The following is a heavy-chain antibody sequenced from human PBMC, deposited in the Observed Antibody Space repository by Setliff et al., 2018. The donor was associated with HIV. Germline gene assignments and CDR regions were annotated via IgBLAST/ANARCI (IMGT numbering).Heavy chain of an antibody. CDR2: INEDGSIT. D-gene: IGHD4-17*01. J-gene: IGHJ6*03. Sequence: PGGSLRLSCVVSGFTFSNYWMNWVRQAPGKGLVWVSRINEDGSITTYADSVEGRFTISRDNAKNTVYLQMNSLRAEDTAVYYCARDSTGADYGDYADMDVWGKGTTVTVSS. V-gene: IGHV3-74*03. CDR1: GFTFSNYW. CDR3: ARDSTGADYGDYADMDV.